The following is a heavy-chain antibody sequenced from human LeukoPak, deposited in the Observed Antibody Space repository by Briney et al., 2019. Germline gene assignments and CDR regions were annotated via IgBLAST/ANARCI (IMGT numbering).Heavy chain of an antibody. D-gene: IGHD3-16*02. CDR3: ARVRLSQYYYYYYMYV. V-gene: IGHV1-69*05. CDR2: IIPIFGTA. CDR1: GGTFSSYA. Sequence: SVKVSCKASGGTFSSYAISWVRQAPGQGLEWMGGIIPIFGTANHAQKFQGRVTITTDESTSTAYMELSSLRSEDTAVYYCARVRLSQYYYYYYMYVWGKGTTVTVSS. J-gene: IGHJ6*03.